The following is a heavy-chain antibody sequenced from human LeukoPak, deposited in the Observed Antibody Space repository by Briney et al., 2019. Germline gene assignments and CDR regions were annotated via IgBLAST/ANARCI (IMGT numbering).Heavy chain of an antibody. CDR3: VRGGGSGWYSGSY. Sequence: GGCLRLSCAASGFTFSSYWMSWVRQAPGKRLEWVANINQDGSEKYYVDSVKGRLTISRDNAKNSLYLQMNSLRAEDTAVYYCVRGGGSGWYSGSYWGQGILVTVSS. CDR1: GFTFSSYW. J-gene: IGHJ4*02. CDR2: INQDGSEK. V-gene: IGHV3-7*01. D-gene: IGHD6-19*01.